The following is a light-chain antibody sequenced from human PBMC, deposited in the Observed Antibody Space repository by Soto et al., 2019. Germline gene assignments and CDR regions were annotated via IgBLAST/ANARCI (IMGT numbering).Light chain of an antibody. CDR2: GAY. J-gene: IGKJ4*01. CDR3: QQYGSSPPVT. V-gene: IGKV3-20*01. CDR1: QSVSSSY. Sequence: EIVLTQSPGTLSLSPGESATLSCRASQSVSSSYLAWYQQKPGQAPRLIIYGAYSRATGIPDRFSGSGSGTDFTLTISRLEPEDFAVYYCQQYGSSPPVTCGGGTKVDIK.